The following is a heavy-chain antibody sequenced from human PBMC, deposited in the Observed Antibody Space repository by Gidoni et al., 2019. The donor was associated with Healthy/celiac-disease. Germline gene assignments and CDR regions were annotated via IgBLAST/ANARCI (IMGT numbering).Heavy chain of an antibody. J-gene: IGHJ4*02. CDR1: GFTFSSYG. CDR2: ISYDGSNK. D-gene: IGHD3-22*01. CDR3: AKDTRRYYDSSGLDY. V-gene: IGHV3-30*18. Sequence: QVKLVESGGGVVQPGRSLRLSCAASGFTFSSYGMHWVRQAPGKGLEWVAVISYDGSNKYYADSVKGRFTISRDNCKNTLYLQMNSLRAEDTAVYYCAKDTRRYYDSSGLDYWGQGTLVTVSS.